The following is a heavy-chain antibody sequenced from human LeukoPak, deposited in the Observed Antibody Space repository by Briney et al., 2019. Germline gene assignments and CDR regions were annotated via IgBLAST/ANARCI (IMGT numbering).Heavy chain of an antibody. CDR3: AREAGVSLEYSDAFDI. CDR2: ISSSSSTI. Sequence: GGSLRLSCAASGFTFSSYSMNWVRQAPGKGLEWVSYISSSSSTIYYADSVKGRFTISRDNAKNSLYLQMNSLGAEDTAVYYCAREAGVSLEYSDAFDIWGQGTMVTVSS. CDR1: GFTFSSYS. D-gene: IGHD2-21*01. V-gene: IGHV3-48*01. J-gene: IGHJ3*02.